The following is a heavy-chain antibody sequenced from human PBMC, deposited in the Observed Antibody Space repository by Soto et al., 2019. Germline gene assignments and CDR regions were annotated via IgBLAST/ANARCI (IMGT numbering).Heavy chain of an antibody. V-gene: IGHV3-23*01. CDR3: AKRSGSCTFDY. D-gene: IGHD6-6*01. CDR1: GFTFSSYA. Sequence: EVQLLESGGGLVQPGESLRLSCAASGFTFSSYAMSWVRQAPGKGLEWVSVISGSDDSTYYADSVKGRFTLSRDNSKNTLYQQVNSLRAEDTAVYYCAKRSGSCTFDYWVQGTLVTVSS. J-gene: IGHJ4*02. CDR2: ISGSDDST.